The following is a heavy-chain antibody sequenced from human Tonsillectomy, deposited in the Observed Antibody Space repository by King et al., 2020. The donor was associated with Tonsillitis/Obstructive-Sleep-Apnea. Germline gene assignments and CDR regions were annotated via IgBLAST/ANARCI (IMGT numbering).Heavy chain of an antibody. Sequence: QLVQSGXEVKKPGASVKVSCKASGYTFTSYYMHWVRQAPGQGLEWMGIFNPRGGSTSYAQKFQGRVTMTRDTSTSTVYMELSSLSSEDTAVYYCARXXXGKXXLDWXXPWXXGNLVTVXX. J-gene: IGHJ5*02. D-gene: IGHD7-27*01. V-gene: IGHV1-46*01. CDR1: GYTFTSYY. CDR3: ARXXXGKXXLDWXXP. CDR2: FNPRGGST.